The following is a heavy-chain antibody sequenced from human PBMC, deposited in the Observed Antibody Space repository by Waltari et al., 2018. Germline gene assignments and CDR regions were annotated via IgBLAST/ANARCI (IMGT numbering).Heavy chain of an antibody. Sequence: EVQLLESGGGLVQPGGSLRLTCTASGITFSSYAMSWVRQAPGKGLEWGSAISGSGGYTYYADSVKGRFTISRDNSKSTLYLQVNSLRAEDTAVYYCAKERILAYDGKPEPDFDYWGQGTLVTVSS. V-gene: IGHV3-23*01. CDR3: AKERILAYDGKPEPDFDY. CDR1: GITFSSYA. J-gene: IGHJ4*02. CDR2: ISGSGGYT. D-gene: IGHD3-10*01.